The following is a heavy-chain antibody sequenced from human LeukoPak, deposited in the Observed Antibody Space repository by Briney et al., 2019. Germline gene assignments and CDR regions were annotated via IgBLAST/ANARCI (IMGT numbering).Heavy chain of an antibody. CDR3: ARVQAAAGTGDY. D-gene: IGHD6-13*01. V-gene: IGHV1-2*02. Sequence: ASVKVSCKASGYTFTSYDINWVRQATGQGLEWMGWISAYNGNTNYAQKFQGRVTMTRDTSISTAYMELSRLRSDDTAVYYCARVQAAAGTGDYWGQGTLVTVSS. CDR2: ISAYNGNT. CDR1: GYTFTSYD. J-gene: IGHJ4*02.